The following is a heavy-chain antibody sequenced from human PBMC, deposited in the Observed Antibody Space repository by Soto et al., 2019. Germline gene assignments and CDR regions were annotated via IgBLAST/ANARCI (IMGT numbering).Heavy chain of an antibody. CDR3: AREEKQLSRYGGDFDY. V-gene: IGHV4-61*01. Sequence: QVQLQESGPGLVKPSETLSLTCSVSDGSVNTGNYYWSWIRQPPGKGLEWIGHIYYIGTTNYNPSLKSRGTISVGTSKNQFSLKGDSVAAADTGVYFCAREEKQLSRYGGDFDYWGQGILVTVSS. CDR1: DGSVNTGNYY. CDR2: IYYIGTT. D-gene: IGHD3-16*01. J-gene: IGHJ4*02.